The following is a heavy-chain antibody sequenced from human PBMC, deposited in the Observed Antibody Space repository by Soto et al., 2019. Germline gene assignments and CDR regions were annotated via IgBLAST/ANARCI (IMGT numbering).Heavy chain of an antibody. V-gene: IGHV3-30*18. CDR2: ISYDGSNK. Sequence: GGSLRLSCAASGFTFSSYGMHRVRQAPGKGLEWVAVISYDGSNKYYADSVKGRFTISRDNSKNTLYLQMNSLRAEDTAVYYCAKVSRGYDFWSGSTLFDYWGQGTLVTVSS. CDR1: GFTFSSYG. CDR3: AKVSRGYDFWSGSTLFDY. D-gene: IGHD3-3*01. J-gene: IGHJ4*02.